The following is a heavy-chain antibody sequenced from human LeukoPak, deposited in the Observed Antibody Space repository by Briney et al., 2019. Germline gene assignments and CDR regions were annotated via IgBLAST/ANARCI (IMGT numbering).Heavy chain of an antibody. V-gene: IGHV1-2*04. J-gene: IGHJ6*02. CDR2: INPNSGGT. D-gene: IGHD3-3*01. Sequence: VASVKVSCKASGYTFTGYYMHWVRQAPGQGLEWMGWINPNSGGTNYAQKFQGWVTMTRDTSISTAYMELSRLRSDDTAVYYCAREAIRSNDFWSGYYKGDYYGMDVWGQGTTVTVSS. CDR1: GYTFTGYY. CDR3: AREAIRSNDFWSGYYKGDYYGMDV.